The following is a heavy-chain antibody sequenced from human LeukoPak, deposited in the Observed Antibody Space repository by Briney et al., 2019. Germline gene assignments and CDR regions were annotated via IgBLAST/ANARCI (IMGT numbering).Heavy chain of an antibody. CDR3: VKGKGIAVTSLDY. V-gene: IGHV3-64D*06. J-gene: IGHJ4*02. CDR1: GFIFSNYA. Sequence: SGGSLRLSCSASGFIFSNYAMHWVRPAPGKGLEYVSAISSNGGSTYYADSVKGRFTISRDNSKNTLYLQMSSLRAEDTAVYYCVKGKGIAVTSLDYWGQGTLVTVSS. D-gene: IGHD6-19*01. CDR2: ISSNGGST.